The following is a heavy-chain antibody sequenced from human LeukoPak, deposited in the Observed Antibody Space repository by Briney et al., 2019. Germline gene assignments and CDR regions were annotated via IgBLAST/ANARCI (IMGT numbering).Heavy chain of an antibody. J-gene: IGHJ4*02. Sequence: PSETLSLTCAVSGGSISSGGYSWSWIRQPPGKGLEWIGYIYHSGSTYYNPSLKSRVTISVDRSKNQFSLKLSSVTAADTAVYYCARGAYGDYLTFDYWGQGTLVTDSS. CDR3: ARGAYGDYLTFDY. V-gene: IGHV4-30-2*01. CDR1: GGSISSGGYS. CDR2: IYHSGST. D-gene: IGHD4-17*01.